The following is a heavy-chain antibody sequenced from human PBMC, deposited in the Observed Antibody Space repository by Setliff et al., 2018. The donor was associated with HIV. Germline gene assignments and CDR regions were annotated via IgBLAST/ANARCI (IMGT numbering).Heavy chain of an antibody. CDR2: IWYDGSNK. CDR1: GFTFSSYG. J-gene: IGHJ4*02. CDR3: TGSQYCSGGSCYHNFDY. D-gene: IGHD2-15*01. V-gene: IGHV3-33*01. Sequence: GGSLRLSCAASGFTFSSYGMHWVRQAPGKGLEWVAVIWYDGSNKYYADSVKGRFTISRDNSKNTLYLQMNSLRAEDTAVYYCTGSQYCSGGSCYHNFDYWGQGTLVTVSS.